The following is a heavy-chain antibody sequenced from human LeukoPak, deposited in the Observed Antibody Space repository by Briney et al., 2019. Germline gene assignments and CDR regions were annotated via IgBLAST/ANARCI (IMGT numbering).Heavy chain of an antibody. J-gene: IGHJ4*02. D-gene: IGHD2-15*01. Sequence: GGSLRLSCAASGFTFDDYGMSWVRQAPGKGLEWVSGINWNGGSTGYADSVKGRFTISRDNAKDTLSLQMNSLRAEDTAVYYCAKGTLEYCSGGSCYPFDYWGQGTLVTVSS. CDR3: AKGTLEYCSGGSCYPFDY. V-gene: IGHV3-20*04. CDR1: GFTFDDYG. CDR2: INWNGGST.